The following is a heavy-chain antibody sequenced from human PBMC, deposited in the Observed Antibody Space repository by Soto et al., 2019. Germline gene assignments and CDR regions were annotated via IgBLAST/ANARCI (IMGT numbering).Heavy chain of an antibody. V-gene: IGHV3-33*01. D-gene: IGHD2-8*01. J-gene: IGHJ4*02. CDR2: IWYDGSSK. CDR3: ARPPVWDYYFDH. Sequence: QVQLVESGGGVVQPGRSLRLSCAASGFTFSSYVMHWVREATGKGLEWVAVIWYDGSSKYYADSMKGRFTISRDNSKNTLYLQMNSLRAEDTAVFYCARPPVWDYYFDHWGQEGLLTVSS. CDR1: GFTFSSYV.